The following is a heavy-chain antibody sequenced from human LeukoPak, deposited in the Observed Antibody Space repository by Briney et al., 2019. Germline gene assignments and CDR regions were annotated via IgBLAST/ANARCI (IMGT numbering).Heavy chain of an antibody. CDR1: GGTSSSYT. Sequence: SVKVSCKASGGTSSSYTISWVRQAPGQGLEWMGRIIPILGIANYPQKFQGRVTITADKSTSTAYMELSSLRSEDTALYYCARGQEYFDSWGQGTLVTVSS. V-gene: IGHV1-69*02. J-gene: IGHJ4*02. CDR2: IIPILGIA. CDR3: ARGQEYFDS.